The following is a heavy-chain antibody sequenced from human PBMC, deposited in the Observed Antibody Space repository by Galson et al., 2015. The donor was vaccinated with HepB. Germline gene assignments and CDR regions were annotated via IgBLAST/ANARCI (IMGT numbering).Heavy chain of an antibody. D-gene: IGHD3-3*01. CDR1: GGSFSGYY. Sequence: LTCAVYGGSFSGYYWSWIRQPAGKGLEWIGRIYTSGSTNYNPSLKSRVTMSVDTSKNQFSLKLSSVTAADTAVYYCAGDTVFGVRGNDYWGQGTLVTVSS. CDR2: IYTSGST. CDR3: AGDTVFGVRGNDY. V-gene: IGHV4-59*10. J-gene: IGHJ4*02.